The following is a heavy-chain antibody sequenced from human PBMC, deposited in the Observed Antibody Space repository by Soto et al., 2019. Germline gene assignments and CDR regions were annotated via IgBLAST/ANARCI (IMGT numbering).Heavy chain of an antibody. V-gene: IGHV3-30-3*01. D-gene: IGHD6-19*01. CDR2: ISYDGNKK. CDR1: GFTLSSYS. J-gene: IGHJ4*02. CDR3: ARSVAVAGLDY. Sequence: QVQLVESGGGVVQPGRSLRLSCAASGFTLSSYSMHWVRQAPGKGLEWVGVISYDGNKKYYRDSVKGRFSISRDTSNNTVHLQMNSLRPEDTAVYYCARSVAVAGLDYWGQGSRVTVSS.